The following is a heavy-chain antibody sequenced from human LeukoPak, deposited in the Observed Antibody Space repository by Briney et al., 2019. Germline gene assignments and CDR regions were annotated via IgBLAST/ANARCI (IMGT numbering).Heavy chain of an antibody. Sequence: GASVKVSCKVSGYTLTELSMHWVRQAPGKGLEWMGGFDPEDGETIYAQKFQGRVTMTEDTSTDTAYMELSSLRSEDTAVYYCATYNYYDSSGYYGFDYWGQGTLVTVSS. CDR3: ATYNYYDSSGYYGFDY. J-gene: IGHJ4*02. CDR2: FDPEDGET. V-gene: IGHV1-24*01. CDR1: GYTLTELS. D-gene: IGHD3-22*01.